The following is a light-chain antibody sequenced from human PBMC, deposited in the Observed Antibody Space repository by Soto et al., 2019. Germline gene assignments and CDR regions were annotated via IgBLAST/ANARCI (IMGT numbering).Light chain of an antibody. J-gene: IGKJ5*01. V-gene: IGKV1-9*01. CDR2: EAS. CDR1: HDISTY. Sequence: DIQLTQSPSLLSASVGDRVTITCRASHDISTYLAWYQQKPGKAPKLMIYEASTLQSGVPSTFSGSGSGTEFTLTISGLLPEDFATYHCQQLNTFPFTFGQGTRLDTK. CDR3: QQLNTFPFT.